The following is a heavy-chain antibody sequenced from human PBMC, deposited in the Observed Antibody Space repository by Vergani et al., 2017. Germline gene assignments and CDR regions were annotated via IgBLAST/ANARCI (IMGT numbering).Heavy chain of an antibody. J-gene: IGHJ4*02. CDR3: ASLVSGWYDSDY. V-gene: IGHV3-21*01. CDR2: IGSSGPYI. CDR1: GFTFSDFS. Sequence: VQLVESGGGLVKPGGSLRLSCAASGFTFSDFSMSWVRQAPGKGLEWVAFIGSSGPYINYADSVKGRFTISRDNSKNTLYLQMNSLRAEDTAVYYCASLVSGWYDSDYWGQGTLVTVSS. D-gene: IGHD6-19*01.